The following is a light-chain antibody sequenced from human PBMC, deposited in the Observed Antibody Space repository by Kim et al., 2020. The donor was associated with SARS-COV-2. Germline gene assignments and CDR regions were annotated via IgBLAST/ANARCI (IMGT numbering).Light chain of an antibody. CDR3: QHYDSLPIS. Sequence: ASVGDRVTISCQSSQNVRKFLNWYQQKPGKAPNLLIYDASSLHTGVPSRFSGIGSGTDFTFTITSLQPEDIATYYCQHYDSLPISFGQGTRLEIK. CDR2: DAS. J-gene: IGKJ5*01. CDR1: QNVRKF. V-gene: IGKV1-33*01.